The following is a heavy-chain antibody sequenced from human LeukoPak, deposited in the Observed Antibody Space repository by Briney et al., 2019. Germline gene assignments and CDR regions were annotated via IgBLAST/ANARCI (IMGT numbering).Heavy chain of an antibody. J-gene: IGHJ5*02. Sequence: GESLKISCKGSGYSFSTYWIGWVRQMPGKGLEWMGIIYPGDSDTRYSPSFQGQVTISVDKSINTAYLQWSSLKALDTAMYYCARWPSGSGLGFDPWGQGTLVTVSS. CDR1: GYSFSTYW. CDR2: IYPGDSDT. V-gene: IGHV5-51*01. CDR3: ARWPSGSGLGFDP. D-gene: IGHD3-10*01.